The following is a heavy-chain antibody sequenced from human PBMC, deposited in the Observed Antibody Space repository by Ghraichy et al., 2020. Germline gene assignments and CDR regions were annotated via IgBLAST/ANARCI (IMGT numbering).Heavy chain of an antibody. J-gene: IGHJ4*02. Sequence: GGSLRLSCVASGFIFSDYYMSWIRQAPGKGLEWVSHITSSSGYTRYAESVKGRFTTSRDNAKDSLYLQMNSLRAEDMGVYYCARTPYSSGWYFPDYWGQGTLVTVSS. CDR2: ITSSSGYT. D-gene: IGHD6-19*01. CDR3: ARTPYSSGWYFPDY. CDR1: GFIFSDYY. V-gene: IGHV3-11*06.